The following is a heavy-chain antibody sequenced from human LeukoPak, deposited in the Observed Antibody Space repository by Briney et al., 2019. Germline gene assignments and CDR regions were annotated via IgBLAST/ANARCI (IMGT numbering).Heavy chain of an antibody. CDR1: GYAFTSYG. D-gene: IGHD3-9*01. Sequence: GASVKVSCKASGYAFTSYGISWVRQAPGQGLEWMGWISAYNGNTNYAQKLQGRVTMTTDTSTSTAYMELRSLRSDDTAVYYCARVRDILTGYYCDAFDIWGQGTMVTVSS. CDR3: ARVRDILTGYYCDAFDI. V-gene: IGHV1-18*01. CDR2: ISAYNGNT. J-gene: IGHJ3*02.